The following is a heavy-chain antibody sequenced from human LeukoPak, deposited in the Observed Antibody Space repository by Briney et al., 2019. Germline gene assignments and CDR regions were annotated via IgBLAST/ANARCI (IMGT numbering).Heavy chain of an antibody. CDR2: ISTYNGNT. V-gene: IGHV1-18*01. Sequence: ASVKVSCKASGYIFISYGISWVRQAPGQGLEWMGWISTYNGNTNYAQKLQGRVTITADKSTSTAYMELSSLRSEDTAVYYCARARYYDFWSGYSYYYGMDVWGQGTTVTVSS. J-gene: IGHJ6*02. D-gene: IGHD3-3*01. CDR3: ARARYYDFWSGYSYYYGMDV. CDR1: GYIFISYG.